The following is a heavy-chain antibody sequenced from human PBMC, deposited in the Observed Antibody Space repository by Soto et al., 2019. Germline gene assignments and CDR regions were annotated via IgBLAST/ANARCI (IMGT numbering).Heavy chain of an antibody. Sequence: QVQLQQWGAGLVKPSETLSLSCAVYGQSFSGHSWAWIRQPPGKGLEWIGEISASGSTYYNPSLKSRVTISTDTSKNQFSLKLSSLTAADTAAYFCASGSGIVDLQGELEDVKYDFWGQGTLVNVSS. CDR2: ISASGST. J-gene: IGHJ4*02. CDR1: GQSFSGHS. D-gene: IGHD1-1*01. V-gene: IGHV4-34*01. CDR3: ASGSGIVDLQGELEDVKYDF.